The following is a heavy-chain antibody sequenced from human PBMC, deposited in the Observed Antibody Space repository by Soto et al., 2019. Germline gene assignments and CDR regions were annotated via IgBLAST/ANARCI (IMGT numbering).Heavy chain of an antibody. V-gene: IGHV3-30*04. CDR2: ISDVGGDK. J-gene: IGHJ4*02. CDR3: ARPSGYSSSWAGPQGY. CDR1: GLTFSSYA. Sequence: RGSLILSCAASGLTFSSYAMRWVRQAPGKGLEWVSAISDVGGDKYYAASVKCRFTISRDNSKNTLYLQMNSLRAEDTAVYYCARPSGYSSSWAGPQGYWGQGTLVTVSS. D-gene: IGHD6-13*01.